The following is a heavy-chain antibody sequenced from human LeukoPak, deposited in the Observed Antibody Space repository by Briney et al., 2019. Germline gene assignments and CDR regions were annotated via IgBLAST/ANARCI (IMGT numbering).Heavy chain of an antibody. Sequence: ASVKVSCKTSGYTFTSYGISWVRQAPGQGLEWMGWISADNGKTNYAQKLQGRVTMTTDTSTTTAYMELRSLRSDDTAVYYCARRQYSSSPFDPWGQGTLVTVSS. CDR1: GYTFTSYG. CDR2: ISADNGKT. D-gene: IGHD6-13*01. V-gene: IGHV1-18*01. CDR3: ARRQYSSSPFDP. J-gene: IGHJ5*02.